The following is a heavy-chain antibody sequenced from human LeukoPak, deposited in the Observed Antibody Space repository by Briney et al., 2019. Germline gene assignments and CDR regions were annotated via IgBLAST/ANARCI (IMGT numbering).Heavy chain of an antibody. CDR3: ARGRQEVSMIVVVMTAVSYYLDV. Sequence: SETLSLTCAVYGGSFSGYYWTWIRQAPGKGLEWIGEINPSGRISYNPSFKSRLTISVDASKNQFSLNLRSLTAADTAVYYCARGRQEVSMIVVVMTAVSYYLDVWGKGTTVTVS. CDR1: GGSFSGYY. V-gene: IGHV4-34*01. D-gene: IGHD3-22*01. CDR2: INPSGRI. J-gene: IGHJ6*03.